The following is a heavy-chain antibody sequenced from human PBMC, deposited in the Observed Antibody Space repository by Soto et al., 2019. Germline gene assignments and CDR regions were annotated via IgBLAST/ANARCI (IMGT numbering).Heavy chain of an antibody. D-gene: IGHD6-25*01. CDR2: ISAYNGNT. Sequence: QVQLVQSGAEVKKPGASVKVSCKASGYTFTSYGIRWVRQAPGQGLEWMGWISAYNGNTNYAQKLQGRVTMTTDTSTSTAYMELRSLSSDATAVYYCARGPAAERDYYYYYGMDVWGKGTTVTFSS. J-gene: IGHJ6*04. V-gene: IGHV1-18*01. CDR1: GYTFTSYG. CDR3: ARGPAAERDYYYYYGMDV.